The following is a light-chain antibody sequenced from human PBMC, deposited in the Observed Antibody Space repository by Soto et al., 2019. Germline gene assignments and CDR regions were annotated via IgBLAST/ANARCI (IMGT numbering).Light chain of an antibody. CDR2: GAS. J-gene: IGKJ2*01. CDR1: KSFSRSY. CDR3: HQYDNAPQT. V-gene: IGKV3-20*01. Sequence: EIVLTQSPYTLSLSPGERATLSCRASKSFSRSYLAWYQQKPGQAPRLLIYGASSRATGIPDRFSGSGSGTDFTLTISRLEPEDFAVYYCHQYDNAPQTYGQGTKVDIK.